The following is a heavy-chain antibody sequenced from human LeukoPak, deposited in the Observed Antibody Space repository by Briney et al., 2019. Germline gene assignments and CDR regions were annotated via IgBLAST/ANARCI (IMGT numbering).Heavy chain of an antibody. V-gene: IGHV4-59*01. CDR2: IYYSGST. J-gene: IGHJ4*02. Sequence: SETLSLTCTVSGGSISSYYWSWIRQPPGKGLEWIGHIYYSGSTNYNPLKSRVTISIDTSKNQFSLRLSSVTAADTAVYYCARGAAGYSYGWGQGTLVTVSS. D-gene: IGHD5-18*01. CDR1: GGSISSYY. CDR3: ARGAAGYSYG.